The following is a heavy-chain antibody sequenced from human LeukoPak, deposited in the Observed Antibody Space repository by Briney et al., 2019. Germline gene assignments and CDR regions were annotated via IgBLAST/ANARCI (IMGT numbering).Heavy chain of an antibody. CDR1: GFTVSNNY. Sequence: PGGSLRLSCAATGFTVSNNYMSWVRQAPGKGLEWVSVIYSGGSTDYADSVKGRFTISRDNSKNTVYLQMNNLGAEDTAVYYCARSPGYSSGWDFDYWGQGTLVTVSS. CDR3: ARSPGYSSGWDFDY. D-gene: IGHD6-19*01. V-gene: IGHV3-66*01. J-gene: IGHJ4*02. CDR2: IYSGGST.